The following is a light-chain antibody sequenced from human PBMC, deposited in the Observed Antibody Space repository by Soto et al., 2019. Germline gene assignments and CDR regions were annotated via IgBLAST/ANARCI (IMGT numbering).Light chain of an antibody. Sequence: EIVLTQSPATLSLSPGERATLSCRASQSVGSNLAWYQQKPGQAPRLLIFGASTRATGIPARFSGSGAGTDFTLTISSLQAEDLAVYYCQQYNNWPPITFGQGTRLEIK. V-gene: IGKV3-15*01. CDR3: QQYNNWPPIT. CDR1: QSVGSN. CDR2: GAS. J-gene: IGKJ5*01.